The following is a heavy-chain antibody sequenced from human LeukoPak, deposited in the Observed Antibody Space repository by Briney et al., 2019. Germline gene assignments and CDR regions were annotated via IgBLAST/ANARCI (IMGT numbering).Heavy chain of an antibody. CDR3: ARAVLRDGYNRGYFDY. J-gene: IGHJ4*02. CDR2: IIPIFGTA. D-gene: IGHD5-24*01. V-gene: IGHV1-69*13. Sequence: SVKVSCKASGGTFSSYAISWVRQAPGQGLEWMGGIIPIFGTANYAQKFQGRVTITVDESTSTAYMELSSLRSEDTAVYYCARAVLRDGYNRGYFDYWGQGTLVTVSS. CDR1: GGTFSSYA.